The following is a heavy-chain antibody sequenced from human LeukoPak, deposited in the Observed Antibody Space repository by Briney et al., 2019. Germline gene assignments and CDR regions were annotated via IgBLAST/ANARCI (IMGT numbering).Heavy chain of an antibody. V-gene: IGHV4-34*01. J-gene: IGHJ5*02. CDR1: GGSFSGYY. CDR2: INHSGST. CDR3: ARGRVRYSYTQRPGSWFDP. Sequence: SETLSLTCAVYGGSFSGYYWSWIRQPPGKVLEWIGEINHSGSTNYNPSLKSRVTISVDTSKNQFSLKLSSVTAADTAVYYCARGRVRYSYTQRPGSWFDPWGQGTLVTVSS. D-gene: IGHD5-18*01.